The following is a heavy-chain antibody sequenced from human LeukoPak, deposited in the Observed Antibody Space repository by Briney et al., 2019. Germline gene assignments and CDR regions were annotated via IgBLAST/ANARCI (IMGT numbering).Heavy chain of an antibody. V-gene: IGHV3-48*04. D-gene: IGHD3-16*01. Sequence: GGSLRLSCAASGFTFSSFSMNWVRQAPGKGLEWISFIDSGSRTIFYADSVKGRFTISRDNAKNSLFLQMSSLRAEDTAVYYCARRVPSQVITDYFDYWGQGTLVTVSS. J-gene: IGHJ4*02. CDR3: ARRVPSQVITDYFDY. CDR2: IDSGSRTI. CDR1: GFTFSSFS.